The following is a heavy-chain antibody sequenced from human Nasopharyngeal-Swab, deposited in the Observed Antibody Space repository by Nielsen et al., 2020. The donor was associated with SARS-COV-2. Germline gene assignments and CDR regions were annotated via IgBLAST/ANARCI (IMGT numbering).Heavy chain of an antibody. CDR3: ARGSKFYYAMDF. CDR2: IHIGGGII. V-gene: IGHV3-48*03. J-gene: IGHJ6*02. Sequence: GESLKISCTASGFTFSIYEMNWVRQAPGKGLEWVSYIHIGGGIIYYADSVKGRFTISRDNAKNSLSLQMNNLRVEDTAVYYCARGSKFYYAMDFWGQGTTVTVSS. D-gene: IGHD3-10*01. CDR1: GFTFSIYE.